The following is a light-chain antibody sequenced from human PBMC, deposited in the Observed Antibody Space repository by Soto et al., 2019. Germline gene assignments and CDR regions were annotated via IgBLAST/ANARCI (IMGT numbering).Light chain of an antibody. V-gene: IGKV1-5*03. Sequence: DIQMTQSPSTLSASVGARVPITCRTSQSISGWLAWYQQKPGKAPNLLIYKTSSLESGVPSRFSGSGSGTEFTLTISNLQPDDFATYYCQQYNTYSGTFGQGTKVDI. CDR3: QQYNTYSGT. CDR1: QSISGW. CDR2: KTS. J-gene: IGKJ1*01.